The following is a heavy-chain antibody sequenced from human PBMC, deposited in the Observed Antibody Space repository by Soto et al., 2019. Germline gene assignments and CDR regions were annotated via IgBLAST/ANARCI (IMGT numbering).Heavy chain of an antibody. D-gene: IGHD1-26*01. V-gene: IGHV3-11*01. CDR3: ARVGDVFLCYYMCV. CDR1: GFKVTDYY. J-gene: IGHJ6*03. CDR2: ISRCGNTI. Sequence: QAQLVESGGGLVKPGGSLTLSCAVSGFKVTDYYMSWIRQAPGMGLDWVAMISRCGNTIHYADSVNGRFTISKDNAKNSLYLQMTSLSPEASAVYYCARVGDVFLCYYMCVWCKGTTVIVSS.